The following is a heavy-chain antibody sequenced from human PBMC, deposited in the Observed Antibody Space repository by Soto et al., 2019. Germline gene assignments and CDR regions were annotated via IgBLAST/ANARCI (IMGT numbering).Heavy chain of an antibody. Sequence: LRLSFAASGFTFSSYAMSWVRQAPGKGLEWVSAISGSGGSTYYADSVKGRFTISRDNSKNTLYLQMNSLRAEDTAVYYCAKDSGSGWYVYWGQGTLVTVSS. CDR1: GFTFSSYA. D-gene: IGHD6-19*01. V-gene: IGHV3-23*01. CDR2: ISGSGGST. CDR3: AKDSGSGWYVY. J-gene: IGHJ4*02.